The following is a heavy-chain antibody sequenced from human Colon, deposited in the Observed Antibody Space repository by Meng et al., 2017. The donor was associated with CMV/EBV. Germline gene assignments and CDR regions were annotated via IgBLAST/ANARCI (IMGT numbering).Heavy chain of an antibody. Sequence: QVQLVQSGFEVKRPGASAKVSCKASGYSFTGYYLHWLRQAPGQRLEWLGRINTDDGDTKYAPKFRGRATMTRDTSITTAYMELDGLTSDDTATYYCARDRASLYYQFDSWGQGTLVTVSS. J-gene: IGHJ4*02. CDR2: INTDDGDT. CDR3: ARDRASLYYQFDS. V-gene: IGHV1-2*06. CDR1: GYSFTGYY. D-gene: IGHD5/OR15-5a*01.